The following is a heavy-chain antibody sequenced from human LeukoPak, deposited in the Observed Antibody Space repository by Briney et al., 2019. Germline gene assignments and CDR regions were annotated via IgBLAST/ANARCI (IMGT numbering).Heavy chain of an antibody. V-gene: IGHV4-59*01. J-gene: IGHJ4*02. D-gene: IGHD6-19*01. CDR3: ARGKEWLGSKYDY. CDR1: GGSISSYY. CDR2: IYYSGST. Sequence: PSETLSLTCTVSGGSISSYYWSWIRQPPGKGLEWIGYIYYSGSTNYNPPLKSRVTISVDTSKNQFSLKLSSVTAADTAVYYCARGKEWLGSKYDYWGQGTLVTVSS.